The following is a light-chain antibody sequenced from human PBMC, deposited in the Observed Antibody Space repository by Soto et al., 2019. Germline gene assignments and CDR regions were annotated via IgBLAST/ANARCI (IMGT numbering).Light chain of an antibody. CDR1: QDIGNS. V-gene: IGKV1-33*01. CDR3: QQCGSLPIT. CDR2: AAS. J-gene: IGKJ5*01. Sequence: DIQMTQSPSSLSGSVGDRVTITCQASQDIGNSVNWYQQKPGKAPKLLLSAASNLETGDPLRFSGSGSGTDFAFIISSLQPEDVATYFCQQCGSLPITFGQGTRLEIK.